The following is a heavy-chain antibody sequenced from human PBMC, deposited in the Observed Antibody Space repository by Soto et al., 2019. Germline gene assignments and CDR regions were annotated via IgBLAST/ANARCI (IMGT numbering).Heavy chain of an antibody. J-gene: IGHJ5*02. Sequence: GGSLRLSSVASGFTFSNEWMSWVRQASGKGLEWVANMKKDGSQKYYVDYVKGRFTISRDNARNSLYLQMNSLRVEDTAVYYCARDWFDAWGQGTLVTVSS. V-gene: IGHV3-7*01. CDR2: MKKDGSQK. CDR3: ARDWFDA. CDR1: GFTFSNEW.